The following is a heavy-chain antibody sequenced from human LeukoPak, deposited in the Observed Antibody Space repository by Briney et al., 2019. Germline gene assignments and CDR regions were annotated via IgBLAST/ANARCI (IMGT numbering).Heavy chain of an antibody. CDR3: ARDPDFTNLGYSYGDY. J-gene: IGHJ4*02. D-gene: IGHD5-18*01. V-gene: IGHV1-18*01. Sequence: ASVKVSCKASGYTFTSYGISWVRQAPGQGLEWMGRISAYNGNTNYAQKLQGRVTMTTDTSTSTAYMELRSLRSDDTAVYYCARDPDFTNLGYSYGDYWGQGTLVTVSS. CDR2: ISAYNGNT. CDR1: GYTFTSYG.